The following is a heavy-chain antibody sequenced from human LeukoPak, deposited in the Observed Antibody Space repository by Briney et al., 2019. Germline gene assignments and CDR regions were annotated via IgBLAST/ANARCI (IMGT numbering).Heavy chain of an antibody. V-gene: IGHV3-74*01. CDR2: INSDGRST. Sequence: GGSLRLSCAASGFTFSSYWMHWVRQAPGKGLVWVSRINSDGRSTSYADSVKGRFTISRDSAKNTLYLQMNSLRAEDTAVYYCARDTNYLSGGVLGYWGQGTLVTVSS. CDR3: ARDTNYLSGGVLGY. D-gene: IGHD5-24*01. J-gene: IGHJ4*02. CDR1: GFTFSSYW.